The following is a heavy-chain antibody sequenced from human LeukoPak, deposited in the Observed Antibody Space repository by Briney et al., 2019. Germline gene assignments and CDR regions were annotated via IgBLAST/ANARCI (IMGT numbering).Heavy chain of an antibody. J-gene: IGHJ4*02. CDR3: ATAIVGATSGFDY. Sequence: ASVKVSCKASGGTFSSYAISWVRQAPGQGLEWMGGIIPIFGTANYAQKFQGRVTITTDESTSTAYMELSSLRSEDTAVYYCATAIVGATSGFDYWGQGTLVTVSS. CDR2: IIPIFGTA. D-gene: IGHD1-26*01. CDR1: GGTFSSYA. V-gene: IGHV1-69*05.